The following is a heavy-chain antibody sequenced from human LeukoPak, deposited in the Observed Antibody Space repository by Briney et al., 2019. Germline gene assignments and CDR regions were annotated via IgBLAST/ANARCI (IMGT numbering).Heavy chain of an antibody. CDR3: ARGKRLVGATGNWFDP. J-gene: IGHJ5*02. CDR1: GYSISSGYY. Sequence: SETLSLTCTVSGYSISSGYYWGWIRQPPGKGLEWIGSIYYSGSTYYNPSLKSRVTISVDTSKNQFSLKLSSVTAADTAVYYCARGKRLVGATGNWFDPWGQGTLVTVSS. V-gene: IGHV4-38-2*02. CDR2: IYYSGST. D-gene: IGHD1-26*01.